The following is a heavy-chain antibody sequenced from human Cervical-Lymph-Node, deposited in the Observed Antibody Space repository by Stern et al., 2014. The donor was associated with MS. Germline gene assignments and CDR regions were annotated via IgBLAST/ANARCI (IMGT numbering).Heavy chain of an antibody. D-gene: IGHD2-15*01. J-gene: IGHJ4*02. CDR2: IWYDGSNT. CDR1: GFTFSSYG. Sequence: VQLVESGGGVVQPGRSLRLSCAASGFTFSSYGMHWVRQAPGKGLEWVAVIWYDGSNTYYADSVKGRFTISRDKSKNTLYLQMNSLRAEDTAVYYCARDRHDLGYCSGGSCYLPDYWGQGTLVTVSS. CDR3: ARDRHDLGYCSGGSCYLPDY. V-gene: IGHV3-33*01.